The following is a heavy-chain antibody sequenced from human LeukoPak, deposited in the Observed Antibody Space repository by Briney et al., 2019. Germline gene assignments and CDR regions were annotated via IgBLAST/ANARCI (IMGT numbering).Heavy chain of an antibody. CDR2: IKQDGSEK. CDR1: GFTFSSYW. V-gene: IGHV3-7*01. J-gene: IGHJ6*03. Sequence: SGGSLRLSCAASGFTFSSYWMSWVRQAPGKGLEWVANIKQDGSEKYYVDSVKGRFTISRDNAKNSLYLQMNSLRAEDTAVYYCARDSSSWYEPFYYYYYYMDVWGKGTTVTVSS. D-gene: IGHD6-13*01. CDR3: ARDSSSWYEPFYYYYYYMDV.